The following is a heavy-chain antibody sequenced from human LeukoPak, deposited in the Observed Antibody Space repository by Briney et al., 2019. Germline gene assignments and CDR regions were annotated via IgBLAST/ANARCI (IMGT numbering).Heavy chain of an antibody. CDR1: GYTFTGYY. CDR3: TRPLESIAAPRANAFDI. V-gene: IGHV1-2*02. D-gene: IGHD6-6*01. CDR2: INPNSGGT. Sequence: ASVKVSCKASGYTFTGYYMHWVRQAPGQGLEWMGWINPNSGGTNYAQKFQGRVTMTRDTSISTAYMELSRLRSDDTVVYYCTRPLESIAAPRANAFDIWGQGTMVTVSS. J-gene: IGHJ3*02.